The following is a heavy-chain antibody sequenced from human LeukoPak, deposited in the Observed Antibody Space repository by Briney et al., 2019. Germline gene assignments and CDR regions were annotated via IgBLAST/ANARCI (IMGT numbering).Heavy chain of an antibody. D-gene: IGHD1-26*01. CDR2: INTDNGKT. V-gene: IGHV1-18*01. CDR3: ARDRGGSYFQA. J-gene: IGHJ1*01. CDR1: GYRFNTYG. Sequence: GASAKVSCKASGYRFNTYGITWVRQAPGQGLEWMGWINTDNGKTNYAHRLQGRVTVTKDTSTSTSYMELRSLTSDDTAVYYCARDRGGSYFQAWGQGTLVTVSS.